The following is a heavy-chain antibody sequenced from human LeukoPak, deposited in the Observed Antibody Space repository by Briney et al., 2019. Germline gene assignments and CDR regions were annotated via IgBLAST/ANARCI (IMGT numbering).Heavy chain of an antibody. CDR3: AKPAKTDYADY. Sequence: GGTLRLSCAASGFTFSNYAMNWVRQAPGKGLEWVSAISGSGGNTYYTDSVKGRFTISRDNSKNTLYLQMNSLRAEDTAVYYCAKPAKTDYADYWGQGTLVTVSS. CDR2: ISGSGGNT. J-gene: IGHJ4*02. CDR1: GFTFSNYA. V-gene: IGHV3-23*01. D-gene: IGHD1-14*01.